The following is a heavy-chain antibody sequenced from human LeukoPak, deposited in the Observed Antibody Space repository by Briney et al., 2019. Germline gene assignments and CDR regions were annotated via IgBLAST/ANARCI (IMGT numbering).Heavy chain of an antibody. CDR3: AKDAPVNIVVVPAANS. CDR1: GFTFTSYA. D-gene: IGHD2-2*01. V-gene: IGHV3-23*01. J-gene: IGHJ4*02. CDR2: ISGSGGST. Sequence: PGGSLRLSCAASGFTFTSYAMSWVRQAPGKGLEWVSAISGSGGSTYYADSVKGRFTISRDNSKNTLYLQMNSLRAEDPAVYYCAKDAPVNIVVVPAANSWGQGTLVTVSS.